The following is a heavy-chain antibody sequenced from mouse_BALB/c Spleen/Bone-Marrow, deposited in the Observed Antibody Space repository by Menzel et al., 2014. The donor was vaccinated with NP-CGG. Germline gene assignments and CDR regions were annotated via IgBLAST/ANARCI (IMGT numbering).Heavy chain of an antibody. Sequence: VKLQESGAELVRPGVSVNISCKGSGYTFTDYAIHRVKQSHAKSLEWIGLISSYYGDASYNQKFKGKATMTVDKSSSTAYMDLARLTSEDSAIYYCARSGKVRNAMDYWGQGTSVTVSS. CDR1: GYTFTDYA. D-gene: IGHD2-14*01. CDR2: ISSYYGDA. J-gene: IGHJ4*01. CDR3: ARSGKVRNAMDY. V-gene: IGHV1S137*01.